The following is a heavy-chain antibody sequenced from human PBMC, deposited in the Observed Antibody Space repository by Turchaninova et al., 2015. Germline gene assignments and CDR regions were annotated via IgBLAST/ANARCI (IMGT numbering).Heavy chain of an antibody. D-gene: IGHD2-15*01. V-gene: IGHV2-5*02. CDR3: AHKPGRGRPFDI. CDR2: IYWDDYK. J-gene: IGHJ3*02. Sequence: QITLKESGPTLLKPTQTLTLTCTFSGFSLATDGVGVALIRQPQGKALEWLAIIYWDDYKAYRPSLNSRLTITKDTSKNQVVLTMTNMDPVDTARYDCAHKPGRGRPFDIWGQGTMVSVSS. CDR1: GFSLATDGVG.